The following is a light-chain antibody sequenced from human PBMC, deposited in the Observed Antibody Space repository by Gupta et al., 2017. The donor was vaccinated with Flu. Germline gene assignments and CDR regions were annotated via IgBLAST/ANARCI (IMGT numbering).Light chain of an antibody. CDR3: MIWHSSAWV. CDR1: CAFDVGSYR. V-gene: IGLV5-45*01. Sequence: QAVLTPPASLSASPGASASLTCTLRCAFDVGSYRILWYQQKPGSPPQYLLRYKSDSDKHQGSGFPSRFSGSKDVSANAGILVIAGLQSEDEADYYCMIWHSSAWVFGGGTKLTVL. J-gene: IGLJ3*02. CDR2: YKSDSDK.